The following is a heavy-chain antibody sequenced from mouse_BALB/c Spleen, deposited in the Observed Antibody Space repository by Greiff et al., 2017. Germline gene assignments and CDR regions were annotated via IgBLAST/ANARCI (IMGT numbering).Heavy chain of an antibody. CDR1: GYSFTSYW. CDR2: IYPGNSDT. V-gene: IGHV1-5*01. CDR3: TRERYYGSSYEVDY. D-gene: IGHD1-1*01. J-gene: IGHJ2*01. Sequence: VQLQQSGTVLARPGASVKMSCKASGYSFTSYWMHWVKQRPGQGLEWIGAIYPGNSDTSYNQKFKGKAKLTAVTSASTAYMELSSLTNEDSAVYYCTRERYYGSSYEVDYWGQGTTLTVSS.